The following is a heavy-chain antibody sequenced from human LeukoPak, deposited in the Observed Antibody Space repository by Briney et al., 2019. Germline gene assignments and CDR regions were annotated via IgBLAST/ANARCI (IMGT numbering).Heavy chain of an antibody. CDR3: AKDFLSYYDILTGYYPLFDY. J-gene: IGHJ4*02. CDR2: ITGGGDTT. V-gene: IGHV3-23*01. CDR1: GFTFSSYA. D-gene: IGHD3-9*01. Sequence: QSGGSLRLSCAASGFTFSSYAMTWVRQAPGKGLEWVSAITGGGDTTYYADSVKGRFTISRDNSKNTLYLQMNSLRAEDTAVYYCAKDFLSYYDILTGYYPLFDYWGQGTLVTVSS.